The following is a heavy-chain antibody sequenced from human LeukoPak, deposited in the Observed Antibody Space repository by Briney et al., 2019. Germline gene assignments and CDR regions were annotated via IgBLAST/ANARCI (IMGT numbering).Heavy chain of an antibody. CDR2: IYHSGIT. Sequence: PSETLSLTCAVSRYSISSGYYWGWIRQPPGKGLEWIGIIYHSGITYYNPSLKSRLTISGDTSKNQFSLKLSSVTAADTAVYYCARSIAAAGSGGFDNWGQGTLVTVSS. CDR3: ARSIAAAGSGGFDN. V-gene: IGHV4-38-2*01. CDR1: RYSISSGYY. D-gene: IGHD6-13*01. J-gene: IGHJ4*02.